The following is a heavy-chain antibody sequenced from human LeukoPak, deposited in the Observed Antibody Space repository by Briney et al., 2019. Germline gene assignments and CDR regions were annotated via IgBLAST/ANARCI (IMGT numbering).Heavy chain of an antibody. J-gene: IGHJ6*03. CDR3: ARGVIRGYSYGHYYYYMDV. V-gene: IGHV3-21*01. CDR1: GFTLSRYS. CDR2: ISSSSSYI. Sequence: PGGSLRLSCAASGFTLSRYSMNWVRQAPGKGLEWVSSISSSSSYIYYADSVKGRFTISRDNAKNSLYLQMNSLRAEDTAVYYCARGVIRGYSYGHYYYYMDVWGKGTTVTVSS. D-gene: IGHD5-18*01.